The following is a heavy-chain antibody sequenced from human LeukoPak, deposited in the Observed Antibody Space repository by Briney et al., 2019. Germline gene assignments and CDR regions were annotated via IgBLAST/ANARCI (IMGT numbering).Heavy chain of an antibody. CDR3: ARGITMSSSFDY. D-gene: IGHD3-10*02. CDR1: GGTFSSYA. J-gene: IGHJ4*02. V-gene: IGHV1-69*05. CDR2: ITPIFGTA. Sequence: GASVKVSCKASGGTFSSYAISWVRQAPGQGLEWMGGITPIFGTANYAQKFQGRVTITTDESTSTAYMELSSLRSEDTAVYYCARGITMSSSFDYWGQGTLVTVSS.